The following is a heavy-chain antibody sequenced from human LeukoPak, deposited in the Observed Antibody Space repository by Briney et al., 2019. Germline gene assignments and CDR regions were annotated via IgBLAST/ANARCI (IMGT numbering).Heavy chain of an antibody. CDR2: ISNNGGST. CDR3: AKDVGSTSFNWLDP. Sequence: GGSLRLSCAASGFTFSRYAMSWVRQGPGKGLEWVSGISNNGGSTYYPDSVKGRFTISRDNSKNTLYLQMNSLKAADTAVYYCAKDVGSTSFNWLDPWGQGTLVTVSS. CDR1: GFTFSRYA. J-gene: IGHJ5*02. D-gene: IGHD2-2*01. V-gene: IGHV3-23*01.